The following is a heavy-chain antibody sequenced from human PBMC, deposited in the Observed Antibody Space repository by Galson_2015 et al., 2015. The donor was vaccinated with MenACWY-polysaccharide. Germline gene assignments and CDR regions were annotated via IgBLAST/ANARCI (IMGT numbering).Heavy chain of an antibody. J-gene: IGHJ4*02. D-gene: IGHD6-13*01. Sequence: PALVRPTQTLTLTCTFSGFSLRTRGVGVGWIRQPPGKALEWLALIYWNDDKRYSPSLKSRLTITKDTSKNQVVLTMTNMDPVDTATYYCARTYSSSWRKCFDYWGQGTLVTVSS. CDR3: ARTYSSSWRKCFDY. CDR2: IYWNDDK. V-gene: IGHV2-5*01. CDR1: GFSLRTRGVG.